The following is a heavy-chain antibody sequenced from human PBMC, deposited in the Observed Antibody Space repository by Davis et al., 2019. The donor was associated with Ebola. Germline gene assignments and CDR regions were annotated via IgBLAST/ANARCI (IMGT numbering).Heavy chain of an antibody. Sequence: GGSLRLSCAASGFSVTDFYMTWLRQVPGKGLEWVSYITKSGRYTNYADSVKGRFTISRDNSKNTLYLQMNSLRAEDTAVYYCAKVLAPARGIAVAGDLDYWGQGTLVTVSS. CDR3: AKVLAPARGIAVAGDLDY. D-gene: IGHD6-19*01. J-gene: IGHJ4*02. CDR1: GFSVTDFY. V-gene: IGHV3-11*05. CDR2: ITKSGRYT.